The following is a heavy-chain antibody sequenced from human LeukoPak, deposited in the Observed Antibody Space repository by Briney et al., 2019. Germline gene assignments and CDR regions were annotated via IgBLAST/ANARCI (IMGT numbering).Heavy chain of an antibody. D-gene: IGHD2-15*01. Sequence: GGSLRLSCAASGFTFSSYWMHWVRQAPGKGLVWVSRINSDGSSTNYADSVKGRFTISRDNAKNTLYLQMNSLRAEDTAVYYCAREVACSGGSCYSRFFDYWGQGTLVTVSS. CDR3: AREVACSGGSCYSRFFDY. J-gene: IGHJ4*02. CDR1: GFTFSSYW. V-gene: IGHV3-74*01. CDR2: INSDGSST.